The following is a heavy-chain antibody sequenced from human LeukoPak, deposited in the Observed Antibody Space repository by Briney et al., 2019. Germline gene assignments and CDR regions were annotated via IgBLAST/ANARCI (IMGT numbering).Heavy chain of an antibody. CDR3: ANVGGQYYYDSSGYSY. Sequence: PGGSLRLSCEASEFSVTTHYMSWVRQAPGRGLEWVSVMHAKENTYYAKSVKGRFTISRDTSKNTVYLQMTSLREEDTAVYYCANVGGQYYYDSSGYSYWGQGTLVTVSS. CDR2: MHAKENT. D-gene: IGHD3-22*01. CDR1: EFSVTTHY. V-gene: IGHV3-53*01. J-gene: IGHJ4*02.